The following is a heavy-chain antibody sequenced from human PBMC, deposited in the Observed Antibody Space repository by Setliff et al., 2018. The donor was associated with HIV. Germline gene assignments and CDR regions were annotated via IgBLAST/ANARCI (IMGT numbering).Heavy chain of an antibody. CDR3: ARDFFGQRVGATLGY. CDR1: GYTFTGYY. D-gene: IGHD1-26*01. J-gene: IGHJ4*02. Sequence: ASVKVSCKTSGYTFTGYYVHWVRQAPGQGLEWMGWINPNNGDTNYAQKFQGRVTMTRDTSISTAYMELSRLRSDDTAVYYCARDFFGQRVGATLGYWGQGTLVTVSS. CDR2: INPNNGDT. V-gene: IGHV1-2*02.